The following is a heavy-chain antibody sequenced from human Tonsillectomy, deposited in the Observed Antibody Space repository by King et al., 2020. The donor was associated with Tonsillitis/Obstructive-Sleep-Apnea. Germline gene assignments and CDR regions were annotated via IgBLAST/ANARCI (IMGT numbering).Heavy chain of an antibody. V-gene: IGHV3-30*04. Sequence: VQLVESGGGVVQPGRSLRLSCAASGFTFSSYAMNWVRQAPGKGLEWVAVISYDGGKKYYADSVKGRFTISRDNSKKTLYLQMNSLRVEDTAVYYCAREGVGTGYDFWSVYYRHWGQGTLVTVSS. CDR1: GFTFSSYA. D-gene: IGHD3-3*01. CDR3: AREGVGTGYDFWSVYYRH. CDR2: ISYDGGKK. J-gene: IGHJ4*02.